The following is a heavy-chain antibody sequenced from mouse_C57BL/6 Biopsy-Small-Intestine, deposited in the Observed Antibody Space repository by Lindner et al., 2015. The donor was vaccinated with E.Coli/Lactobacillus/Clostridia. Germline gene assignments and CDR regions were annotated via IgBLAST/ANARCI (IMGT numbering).Heavy chain of an antibody. J-gene: IGHJ2*01. Sequence: VQLQESGAELVKPGASVKLSCTASGFNIKDYYMHWVKQRTEQGLEWIGRIDPEDGETKYAPKFKGKATLTVEKSSSTVYLELSRLTSDDSAVYYCVRGSNYDYFDYWGQGTTLTVSS. D-gene: IGHD2-5*01. CDR1: GFNIKDYY. CDR3: VRGSNYDYFDY. CDR2: IDPEDGET. V-gene: IGHV14-2*01.